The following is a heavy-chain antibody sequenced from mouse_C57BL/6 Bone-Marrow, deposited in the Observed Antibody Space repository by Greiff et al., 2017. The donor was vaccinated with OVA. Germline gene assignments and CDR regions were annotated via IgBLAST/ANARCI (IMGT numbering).Heavy chain of an antibody. CDR1: GYTFTSYW. J-gene: IGHJ1*03. CDR2: INPSNGGT. D-gene: IGHD1-3*01. CDR3: ARSGSTANGYFDD. V-gene: IGHV1-53*01. Sequence: QVQLQQPGTDLVKPGASVKLSCTASGYTFTSYWMHWVKQRPGQGLEWIGNINPSNGGTNYTEKFKSKATLTADKSSSTAYLQLRSLTSEDSAVLYCARSGSTANGYFDDWGRGTAGTVSS.